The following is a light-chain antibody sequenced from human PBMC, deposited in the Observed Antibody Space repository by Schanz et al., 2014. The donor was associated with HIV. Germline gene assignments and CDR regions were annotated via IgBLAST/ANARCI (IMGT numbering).Light chain of an antibody. CDR1: QSIRSD. Sequence: DIQMTQSPSSLSASVGTCRASQSIRSDLNWYHQKPGKAPKLLIYAASSLQSGVPSRFSGSGTATDFTLTISSLQPEDVATYYCQKYNSAPFTFGPGTKVDIK. V-gene: IGKV1-39*01. CDR3: QKYNSAPFT. J-gene: IGKJ3*01. CDR2: AAS.